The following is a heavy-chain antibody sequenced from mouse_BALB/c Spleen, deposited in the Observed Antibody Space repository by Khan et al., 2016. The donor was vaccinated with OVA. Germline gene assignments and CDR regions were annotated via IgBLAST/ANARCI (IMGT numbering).Heavy chain of an antibody. V-gene: IGHV1S137*01. CDR2: ISTYSGNT. CDR3: TRPAYDGYYDY. Sequence: QVQLQQSGPELVRPGVSVKISCKGSAYTFTDYAMHWVKQSHAKSLEWIGLISTYSGNTNYRQKFKGKATMTVDKSSSTAYMELARLTSEDSAIXYYTRPAYDGYYDYWGQGTTLTVSS. D-gene: IGHD2-3*01. CDR1: AYTFTDYA. J-gene: IGHJ2*01.